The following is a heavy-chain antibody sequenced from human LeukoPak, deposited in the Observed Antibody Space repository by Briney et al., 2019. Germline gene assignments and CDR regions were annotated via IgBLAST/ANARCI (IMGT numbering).Heavy chain of an antibody. CDR1: GGSISSYY. CDR2: IYTSGST. J-gene: IGHJ4*02. Sequence: SETLSLTCTVSGGSISSYYWSWIRQPPGKGLEWIGYIYTSGSTNHNPSLKSRVTISVDTSKNQFSLKLSSVTAADTAVYYCARHVQDSSGWYDYYFDYWGQGTLVTVSS. D-gene: IGHD6-19*01. V-gene: IGHV4-4*09. CDR3: ARHVQDSSGWYDYYFDY.